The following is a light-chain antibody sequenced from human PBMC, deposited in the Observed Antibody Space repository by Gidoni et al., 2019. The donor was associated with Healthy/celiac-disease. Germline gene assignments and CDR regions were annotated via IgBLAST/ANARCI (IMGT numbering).Light chain of an antibody. CDR2: AAS. CDR1: QSISSY. CDR3: QQSYSTPGT. V-gene: IGKV1-39*01. J-gene: IGKJ1*01. Sequence: IQLTQSPSSLSASVGDRVTITCRASQSISSYLNWYQQKPGKAPKRLIYAASSLQSGVPSRFSGSGSGTDFTLTISSLQPEDFATYYCQQSYSTPGTFGQGTKVEIK.